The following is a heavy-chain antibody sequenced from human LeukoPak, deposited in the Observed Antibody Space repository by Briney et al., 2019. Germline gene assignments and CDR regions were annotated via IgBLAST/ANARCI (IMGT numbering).Heavy chain of an antibody. V-gene: IGHV4-31*03. CDR1: GASISSGANY. Sequence: SQTLSLTCTVSGASISSGANYWSWIRQHPGKGLEWIGCSQFSGNAHYNPYLRSRVTISVDTSENQFSLKLSSVTAADTAVYYCARDHPTGAGGFDIWGQGTMVTVSS. J-gene: IGHJ3*02. CDR2: SQFSGNA. D-gene: IGHD4-23*01. CDR3: ARDHPTGAGGFDI.